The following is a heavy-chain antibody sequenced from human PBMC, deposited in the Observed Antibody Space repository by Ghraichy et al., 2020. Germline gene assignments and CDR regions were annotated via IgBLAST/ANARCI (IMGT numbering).Heavy chain of an antibody. Sequence: GESLNISCAASGFTFSTYDIHWVRQATGKGLEWVSGIGAAGDTYYPGSVKGRFTISRENAKNSLYLQLNSLRAGDTAVYYCARARDSHCLGGICSYYFDYWGQGTLVTVS. J-gene: IGHJ4*02. CDR1: GFTFSTYD. D-gene: IGHD4-23*01. V-gene: IGHV3-13*01. CDR2: IGAAGDT. CDR3: ARARDSHCLGGICSYYFDY.